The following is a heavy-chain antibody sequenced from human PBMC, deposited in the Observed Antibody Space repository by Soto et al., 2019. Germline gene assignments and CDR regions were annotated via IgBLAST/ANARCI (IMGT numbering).Heavy chain of an antibody. CDR3: ARHSGGSGDNY. CDR2: IRVYNGNT. V-gene: IGHV1-18*01. Sequence: QVQLVQSGAEVKKPGASVKVSCKASGYTFSTYDISWVRQAPGQGLEWMGWIRVYNGNTDYAQILQGRVTMTTDTSTRTAYMELRSMTSDDTAVYYCARHSGGSGDNYWGQGTLVTVSS. J-gene: IGHJ4*02. D-gene: IGHD3-10*01. CDR1: GYTFSTYD.